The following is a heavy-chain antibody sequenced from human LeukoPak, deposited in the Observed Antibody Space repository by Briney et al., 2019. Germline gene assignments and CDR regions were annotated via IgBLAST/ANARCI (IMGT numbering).Heavy chain of an antibody. J-gene: IGHJ4*02. V-gene: IGHV4-30-4*01. CDR1: GGSINSGDYY. CDR3: ARVQGGQWPFDY. CDR2: IYYSGST. Sequence: SQTLSLTCTVSGGSINSGDYYWSWIRQPPGKGLEWIGYIYYSGSTYYNPSLKSRVTISVDTSKNQFSLKLSSVTAADTAVYYCARVQGGQWPFDYWGQGTLVTVSS. D-gene: IGHD6-19*01.